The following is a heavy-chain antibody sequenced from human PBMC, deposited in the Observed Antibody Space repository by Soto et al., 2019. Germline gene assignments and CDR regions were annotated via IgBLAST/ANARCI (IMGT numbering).Heavy chain of an antibody. CDR2: IIPIFGTA. V-gene: IGHV1-69*13. CDR3: ARAIYDFWSGYYITSPPDYYYGMDV. Sequence: SVKVSCKASGGTFSRYSISWVRQAPGQGLEWMGGIIPIFGTANYAQKFQGRVTITADESTSTAYMELSSLRSEDTAVYYCARAIYDFWSGYYITSPPDYYYGMDVWGQGTTVTVSS. J-gene: IGHJ6*02. D-gene: IGHD3-3*01. CDR1: GGTFSRYS.